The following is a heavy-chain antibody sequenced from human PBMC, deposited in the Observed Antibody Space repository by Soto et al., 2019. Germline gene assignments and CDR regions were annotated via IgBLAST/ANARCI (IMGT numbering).Heavy chain of an antibody. CDR3: AKDLTLGIVGAWGHYFEY. J-gene: IGHJ4*02. Sequence: QVQLVESGGGVLQPGRSLRLSCAASGFTFSSFAMHWVRQAPGKGLEWVAFISYDGSNTYYADSVKGRVTISRDNSKKTVYLEINSLRAEVTAVYHCAKDLTLGIVGAWGHYFEYWGQGTLVTVSS. CDR1: GFTFSSFA. CDR2: ISYDGSNT. V-gene: IGHV3-30-3*01. D-gene: IGHD1-26*01.